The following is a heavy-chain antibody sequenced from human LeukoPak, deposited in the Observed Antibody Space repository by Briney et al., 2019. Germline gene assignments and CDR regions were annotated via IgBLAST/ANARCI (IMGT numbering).Heavy chain of an antibody. Sequence: GGSLRLSCAASGFTFDDYAMHWVRQAPGKGLEWVSLISWDGGSTYYADSVKGRFTISRDNSKNYLYLQMYSLRAEYTALYYCEKDRSGCWVGSAIDYWGQGTLVTVSS. CDR2: ISWDGGST. J-gene: IGHJ4*02. CDR1: GFTFDDYA. D-gene: IGHD1-26*01. CDR3: EKDRSGCWVGSAIDY. V-gene: IGHV3-43D*03.